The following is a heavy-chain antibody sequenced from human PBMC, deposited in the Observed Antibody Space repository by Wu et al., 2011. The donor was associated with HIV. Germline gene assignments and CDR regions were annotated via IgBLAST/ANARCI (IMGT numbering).Heavy chain of an antibody. CDR3: ARAPAATYYMDV. V-gene: IGHV1-2*02. D-gene: IGHD2-2*01. CDR1: GYALTGYY. J-gene: IGHJ6*03. Sequence: QVQLVQSGAEVKEPGASVKVSCKTSGYALTGYYLHWVRQAPGQGLEWMGWISPNSGGTDYTQKFQGRVTMTRDTSINTAYMELSRLRSDDTAFYYCARAPAATYYMDVWGKRATVTVSS. CDR2: ISPNSGGT.